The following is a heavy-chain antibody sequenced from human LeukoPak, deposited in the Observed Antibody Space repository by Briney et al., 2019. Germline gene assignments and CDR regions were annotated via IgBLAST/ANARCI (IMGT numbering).Heavy chain of an antibody. V-gene: IGHV3-30*01. CDR2: ISYDGSNK. J-gene: IGHJ6*03. D-gene: IGHD6-6*01. CDR3: ARERAARPNYYYMDV. Sequence: GGSLRLSCAASGFTFSSYAMHWVRQAPGKGLEWVAVISYDGSNKYYADSVKGRFTISRDNSENTLYLQMNSLRAEDTAVYYCARERAARPNYYYMDVWGKGTTVTVTS. CDR1: GFTFSSYA.